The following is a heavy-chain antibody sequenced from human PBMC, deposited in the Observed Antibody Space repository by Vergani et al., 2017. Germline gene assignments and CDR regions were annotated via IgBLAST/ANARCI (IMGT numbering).Heavy chain of an antibody. J-gene: IGHJ4*02. D-gene: IGHD3-9*01. CDR2: ISAYNGNT. V-gene: IGHV1-18*03. CDR1: GYTFTSYG. CDR3: ARVQVLRYFDWLSHTNGFDN. Sequence: QVQLVQSGAEVKKPGASVKVSCKASGYTFTSYGISWVRQAPGQGLEWMGWISAYNGNTNYAQKLQGRVTTDTSTSTVYMELRSLRSDDMAVYYCARVQVLRYFDWLSHTNGFDNWGQGTLVTVSS.